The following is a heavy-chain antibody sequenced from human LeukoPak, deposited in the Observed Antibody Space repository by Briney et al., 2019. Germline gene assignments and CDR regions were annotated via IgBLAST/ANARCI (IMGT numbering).Heavy chain of an antibody. Sequence: SETLSLTCAVYGGSFSGYYWSWLRQPPGKGLEWIGEINHSGSTNYNPSLKSRVTISVDTSKNQFSLKLSSVTAADTAVYYCARGPTYYDFWSGYYPWGQGTLVTVSS. V-gene: IGHV4-34*01. CDR3: ARGPTYYDFWSGYYP. D-gene: IGHD3-3*01. J-gene: IGHJ4*02. CDR2: INHSGST. CDR1: GGSFSGYY.